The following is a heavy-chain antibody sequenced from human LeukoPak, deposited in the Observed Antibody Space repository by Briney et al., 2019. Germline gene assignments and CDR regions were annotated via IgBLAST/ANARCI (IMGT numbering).Heavy chain of an antibody. D-gene: IGHD2-21*02. CDR2: IPHDGNNK. Sequence: GGSLRLSCAASGFTFSTYAMHWVRQAPGKGLEWVAVIPHDGNNKYFADSVKGRFTISRDNSKNTLYLQMNSLRAEDTAVFYCAKDREDYCGGDCSFDYWGRGTLVTVSS. V-gene: IGHV3-30*18. J-gene: IGHJ4*02. CDR1: GFTFSTYA. CDR3: AKDREDYCGGDCSFDY.